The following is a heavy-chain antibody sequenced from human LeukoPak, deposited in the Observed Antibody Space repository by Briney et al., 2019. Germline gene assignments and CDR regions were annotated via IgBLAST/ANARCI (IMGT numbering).Heavy chain of an antibody. D-gene: IGHD3-10*01. CDR2: AYWNNDK. J-gene: IGHJ4*02. Sequence: SGPTLVKPTQTLTLTCNFSGFSLSNTGVAVGCIRQSPGKALEWLAAAYWNNDKSYSPSLKSRLTITKDTSKNQVVLKMTNVDPVDTATYYCAHKGRGSGSYTMWGQGTLVTVSS. CDR3: AHKGRGSGSYTM. CDR1: GFSLSNTGVA. V-gene: IGHV2-5*01.